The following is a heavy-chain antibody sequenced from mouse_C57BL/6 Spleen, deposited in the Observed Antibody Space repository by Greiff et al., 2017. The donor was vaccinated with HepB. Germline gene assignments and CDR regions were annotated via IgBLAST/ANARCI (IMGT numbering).Heavy chain of an antibody. J-gene: IGHJ2*01. Sequence: QVQLQQPGAELVKPGASVKMSCKASGYTFTSYWITWVKQRPGQGLEWIGDIYPGSGSTNYNEKFKSKATLTVDTSSSTAYMQLSSLTSEDSSVYYCAKWSVSSDYFDYWGQGTTLTVSS. CDR1: GYTFTSYW. D-gene: IGHD1-1*01. CDR3: AKWSVSSDYFDY. CDR2: IYPGSGST. V-gene: IGHV1-55*01.